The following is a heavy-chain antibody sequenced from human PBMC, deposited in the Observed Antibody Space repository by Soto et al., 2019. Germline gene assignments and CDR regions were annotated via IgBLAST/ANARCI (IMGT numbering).Heavy chain of an antibody. Sequence: SETLSLTCSVSGGSLTTGGYYWSWIRQYPGKGLEWIGYIYYSGSTYSNPSLRSRVTISVDTSKNQFSLKLTSVTAADTAVYYCARGGVSYGFWSLDDWGQGTTVTVSS. D-gene: IGHD3-3*01. V-gene: IGHV4-31*03. CDR2: IYYSGST. J-gene: IGHJ6*02. CDR1: GGSLTTGGYY. CDR3: ARGGVSYGFWSLDD.